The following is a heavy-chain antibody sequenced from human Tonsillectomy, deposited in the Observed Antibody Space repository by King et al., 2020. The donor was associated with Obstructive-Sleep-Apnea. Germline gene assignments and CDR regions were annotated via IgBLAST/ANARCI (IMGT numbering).Heavy chain of an antibody. CDR1: GGSISSYY. Sequence: VQLQESGPGLVKPSETLSLTCTVSGGSISSYYWSWIRQPPGKGLEWIGYIYYSGSTNYNPSLNGRVTISVNTSKNQFSLKLSSVTAADTAVYYCARDSNLLRGYSYGFDYWGQGTLVTVSS. CDR3: ARDSNLLRGYSYGFDY. D-gene: IGHD5-18*01. CDR2: IYYSGST. V-gene: IGHV4-59*01. J-gene: IGHJ4*02.